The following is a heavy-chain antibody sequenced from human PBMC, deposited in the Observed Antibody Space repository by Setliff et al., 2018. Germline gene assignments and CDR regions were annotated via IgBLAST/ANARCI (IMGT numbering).Heavy chain of an antibody. Sequence: TLSLTCPVAGASINNHYWAWIRQPPGKGLEWIGYVSNSGSTDYNPSLRSRVTVSVDPSRIHFSLKLRSVTAADTAVYYCARAPGRQDYHYMELWGKGTTVTVSS. CDR1: GASINNHY. J-gene: IGHJ6*03. CDR2: VSNSGST. CDR3: ARAPGRQDYHYMEL. V-gene: IGHV4-59*11. D-gene: IGHD2-15*01.